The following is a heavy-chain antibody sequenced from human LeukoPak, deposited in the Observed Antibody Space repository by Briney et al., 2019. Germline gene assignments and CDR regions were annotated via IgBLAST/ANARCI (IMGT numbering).Heavy chain of an antibody. CDR3: AAYCSSTSCYFWVAFDI. Sequence: GGSLRLSCAASGFTFSSYAMSWVRQAPGKGLEWVSAISGSGGSTYYADSVKGQFTISRDNSKNTLYLQMNSLRAEDTAVYYCAAYCSSTSCYFWVAFDIWGQGTMVTVSS. V-gene: IGHV3-23*01. J-gene: IGHJ3*02. CDR2: ISGSGGST. D-gene: IGHD2-2*01. CDR1: GFTFSSYA.